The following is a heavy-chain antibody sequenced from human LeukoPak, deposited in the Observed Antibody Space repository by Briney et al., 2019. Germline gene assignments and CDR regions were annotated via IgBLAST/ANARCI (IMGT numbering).Heavy chain of an antibody. CDR2: TYYRSTWYN. D-gene: IGHD2-2*01. CDR3: ARRLTQYDCFDP. Sequence: QALSLTCAISGDSVSSNSVTWNWIRQSPSRGLEWLGRTYYRSTWYNDYAVSVRGRITVNPATSKNQFPLHLNSVTPEDTAVYYCARRLTQYDCFDPWGQGILVTVSS. CDR1: GDSVSSNSVT. V-gene: IGHV6-1*01. J-gene: IGHJ5*02.